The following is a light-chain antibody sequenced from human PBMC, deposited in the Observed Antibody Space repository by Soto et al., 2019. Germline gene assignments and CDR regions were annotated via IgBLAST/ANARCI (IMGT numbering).Light chain of an antibody. J-gene: IGLJ3*02. Sequence: QSVLTQPPSASGTPGQRVTISCSGSISNIGGNYVYWYQRLPGTAPKVLIYNNNQRPSGVPDRFSGSKSGTSASLAIRGLRSEDAADYYCAAWDDSLSGVVFGGGTKVTVL. V-gene: IGLV1-47*01. CDR3: AAWDDSLSGVV. CDR1: ISNIGGNY. CDR2: NNN.